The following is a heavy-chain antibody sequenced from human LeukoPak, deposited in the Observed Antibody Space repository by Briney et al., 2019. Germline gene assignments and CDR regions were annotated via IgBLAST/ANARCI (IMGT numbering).Heavy chain of an antibody. V-gene: IGHV3-30*19. CDR2: ISYDGSNK. CDR3: AREITMVRGVYCDY. CDR1: GFTFSDYV. D-gene: IGHD3-10*01. J-gene: IGHJ4*02. Sequence: GGPLRLSCAASGFTFSDYVMHWVRQAPGKGLEWVAVISYDGSNKYYADSVKGRFTISRDNSKNTLYLQMNSLRAEDTAVYYCAREITMVRGVYCDYWGQGTLVTVSS.